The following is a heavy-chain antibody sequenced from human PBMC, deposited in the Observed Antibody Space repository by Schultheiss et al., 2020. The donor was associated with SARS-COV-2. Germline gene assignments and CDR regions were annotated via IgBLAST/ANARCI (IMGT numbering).Heavy chain of an antibody. D-gene: IGHD4-17*01. CDR2: ISGGADST. CDR3: AKDFGDPEDY. V-gene: IGHV3-23*01. Sequence: GESLKISCAASGFTFMNYAMSWVRQAPGKGLEWISSISGGADSTYNADSVKGRFTISRDNSRNTLYLQMNSLRAEDTAVYYCAKDFGDPEDYWGQGTLVTVSS. CDR1: GFTFMNYA. J-gene: IGHJ4*02.